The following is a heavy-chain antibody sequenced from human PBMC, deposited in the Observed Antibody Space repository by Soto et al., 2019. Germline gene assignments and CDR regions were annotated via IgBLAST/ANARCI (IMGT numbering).Heavy chain of an antibody. D-gene: IGHD5-12*01. Sequence: ASVKVSCKASGYTFTGYYMHWVRQAPGQGLEWMGWINPNSGGTNYAQKFQGWVTMTRDTYISTAYMELSRRRAGDADVYYCAREVEMDLGKDFDIWGQGTMVTVSS. CDR3: AREVEMDLGKDFDI. CDR1: GYTFTGYY. V-gene: IGHV1-2*04. CDR2: INPNSGGT. J-gene: IGHJ3*02.